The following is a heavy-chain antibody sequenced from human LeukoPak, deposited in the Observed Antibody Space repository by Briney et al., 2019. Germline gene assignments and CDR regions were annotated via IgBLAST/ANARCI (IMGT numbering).Heavy chain of an antibody. CDR1: GFTFSDYY. Sequence: GGSLRLSCAAPGFTFSDYYMSWIRQAPGKGLEWVSYISSSGSTIYYADSVKGRFTISRDNAKNSLYLQMNSLRAEDTAVYYCARPIAVAENWFDPWGQGTLVTVSS. CDR3: ARPIAVAENWFDP. CDR2: ISSSGSTI. J-gene: IGHJ5*02. V-gene: IGHV3-11*04. D-gene: IGHD6-19*01.